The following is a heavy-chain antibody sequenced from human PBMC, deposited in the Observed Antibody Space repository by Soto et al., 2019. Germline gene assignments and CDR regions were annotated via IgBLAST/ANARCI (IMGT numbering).Heavy chain of an antibody. CDR1: GYTFTSYD. CDR3: ARGGVSSWYVFYYYYMDV. Sequence: ASVKVSCKASGYTFTSYDINWVRQATGQGLEWMGWMNPNSGNTGYAQKFQGRVTMTRNTSISTAYMELSSLRSEDTAVYYCARGGVSSWYVFYYYYMDVWGKGTTVTVSS. CDR2: MNPNSGNT. J-gene: IGHJ6*03. V-gene: IGHV1-8*01. D-gene: IGHD6-13*01.